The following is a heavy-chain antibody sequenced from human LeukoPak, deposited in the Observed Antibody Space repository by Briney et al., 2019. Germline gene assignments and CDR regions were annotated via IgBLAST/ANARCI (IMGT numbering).Heavy chain of an antibody. V-gene: IGHV3-21*01. Sequence: PGGSLRLSCAASGFTFSSYSMNWVRQAPGKGLEWVSSISSSSYIYYADSVKGRFTISRDNAKNSLYLQMNSLRAEDTAVYYCARAARYTDYLSSSGGLWEYNFDFWGQGTLVTVSS. CDR2: ISSSSYI. J-gene: IGHJ4*02. CDR1: GFTFSSYS. D-gene: IGHD3-9*01. CDR3: ARAARYTDYLSSSGGLWEYNFDF.